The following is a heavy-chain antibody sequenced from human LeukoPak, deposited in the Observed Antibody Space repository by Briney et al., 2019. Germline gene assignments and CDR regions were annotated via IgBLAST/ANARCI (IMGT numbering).Heavy chain of an antibody. J-gene: IGHJ4*02. D-gene: IGHD5-12*01. Sequence: ASVKVSCKASGYTFTGYYMHWVRQAPGQGLEWMGWINPNSGGTNYAQKFQGWVTMTRDTSISTAYMELSRLRSDDTAVYYCARDRVGYSGYDSNYFDYWGQGTLVTVSS. V-gene: IGHV1-2*04. CDR3: ARDRVGYSGYDSNYFDY. CDR1: GYTFTGYY. CDR2: INPNSGGT.